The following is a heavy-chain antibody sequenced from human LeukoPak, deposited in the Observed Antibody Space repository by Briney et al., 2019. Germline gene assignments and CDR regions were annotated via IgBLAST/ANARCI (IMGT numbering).Heavy chain of an antibody. J-gene: IGHJ5*02. D-gene: IGHD6-13*01. CDR2: IIPIFGTA. V-gene: IGHV1-69*05. Sequence: SVKVSCKASGGTFSSYAISWVRQAPGQGLDWMGGIIPIFGTANYAQNFKGRVKITTDEYTSTAYMELSSLRSEDTAVYYCARQGVAAAGMDWFDPWGQGTLVTVSS. CDR3: ARQGVAAAGMDWFDP. CDR1: GGTFSSYA.